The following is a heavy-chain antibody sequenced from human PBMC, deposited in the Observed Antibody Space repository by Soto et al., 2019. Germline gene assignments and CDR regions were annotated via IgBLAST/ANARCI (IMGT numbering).Heavy chain of an antibody. D-gene: IGHD2-2*01. CDR2: INPNSGGT. CDR3: ARDGVGQLPNPRGWFDP. Sequence: ASVKVSCKASGYTFTGYYMHWVRQAPGQGLEWMGWINPNSGGTNYAQKFQGWVTMTRDTSISTAYMELSRLRSDDTAVYYCARDGVGQLPNPRGWFDPWGQGTLVTVSS. V-gene: IGHV1-2*04. CDR1: GYTFTGYY. J-gene: IGHJ5*02.